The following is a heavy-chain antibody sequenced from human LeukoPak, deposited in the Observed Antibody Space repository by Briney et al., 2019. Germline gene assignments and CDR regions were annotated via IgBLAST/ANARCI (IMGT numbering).Heavy chain of an antibody. V-gene: IGHV4-59*01. D-gene: IGHD6-19*01. J-gene: IGHJ4*02. CDR3: ARLAGGSGLDY. Sequence: SETLSLTCTASGGSISGYYWSWIRQPPGMGLEWIGNIYSGGSANYNPSLKSRVTISVDTSKNHFSLKMTSMTAADTAVYYCARLAGGSGLDYWGQGTLVTVSS. CDR1: GGSISGYY. CDR2: IYSGGSA.